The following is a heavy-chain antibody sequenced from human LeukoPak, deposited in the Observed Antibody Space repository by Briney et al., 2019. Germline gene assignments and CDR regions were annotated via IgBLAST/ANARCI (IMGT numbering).Heavy chain of an antibody. J-gene: IGHJ4*02. Sequence: SETLSLTCSVSGYSISSAYYWGWIRQPPGKGLEWIGRIYISGSTNYNPSLKNRVTMSVDTSKNQFSLKLSSVTAADTAVYYCARDRGTWNDDGFDYWGQGTLVTVSS. CDR3: ARDRGTWNDDGFDY. V-gene: IGHV4-38-2*02. CDR2: IYISGST. CDR1: GYSISSAYY. D-gene: IGHD1-1*01.